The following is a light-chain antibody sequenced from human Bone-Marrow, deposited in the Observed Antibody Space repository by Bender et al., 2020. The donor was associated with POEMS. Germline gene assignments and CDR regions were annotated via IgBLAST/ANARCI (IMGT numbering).Light chain of an antibody. CDR2: NNK. J-gene: IGLJ3*02. CDR1: SSNMGAGYG. Sequence: QSVLTQPPSVSGAPGQTVTISCTGTSSNMGAGYGVNWYQQLPGTAPKLLIYNNKNRPSGVPDRFSGSKSGTSASLAITGLQAEDEADYYCQSYDISLSGWVFGGGTKLTAL. CDR3: QSYDISLSGWV. V-gene: IGLV1-40*01.